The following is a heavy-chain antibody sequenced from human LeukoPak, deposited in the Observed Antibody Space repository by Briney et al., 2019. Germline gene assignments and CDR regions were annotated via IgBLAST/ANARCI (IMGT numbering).Heavy chain of an antibody. J-gene: IGHJ4*02. D-gene: IGHD4-23*01. Sequence: ASVKVFCKASGYTFTSYGISWVGQAPGQGLEWMGWNSAYNGNTNYAQKLQGRVTMTTDTSTSTAYMELRSLRSEDTAVYYCAGWEGGNSGYYFDSWGQGTLVTVTS. CDR1: GYTFTSYG. CDR2: NSAYNGNT. CDR3: AGWEGGNSGYYFDS. V-gene: IGHV1-18*01.